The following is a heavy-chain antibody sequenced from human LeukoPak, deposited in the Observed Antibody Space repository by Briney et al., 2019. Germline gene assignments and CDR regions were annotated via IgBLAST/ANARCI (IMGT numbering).Heavy chain of an antibody. Sequence: GGSLRLSCAASGFTFSSYGMHWVRQAPGKGLEWVAFIRYDGSNKYYADSVKGRFTISRDNSKNTLYLQMNSLRAEDTAVYYCAKPYSGAWFGELTLDYWGQGTLVTVSS. J-gene: IGHJ4*02. CDR1: GFTFSSYG. V-gene: IGHV3-30*02. D-gene: IGHD3-10*01. CDR3: AKPYSGAWFGELTLDY. CDR2: IRYDGSNK.